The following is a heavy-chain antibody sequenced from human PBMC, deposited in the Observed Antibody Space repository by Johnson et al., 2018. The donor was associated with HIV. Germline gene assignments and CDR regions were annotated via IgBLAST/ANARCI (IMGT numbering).Heavy chain of an antibody. CDR2: IFSVGNT. V-gene: IGHV3-NL1*01. D-gene: IGHD1-26*01. CDR1: GFTFSSYA. CDR3: AKDLFTEREDDAFDI. J-gene: IGHJ3*02. Sequence: QVQLVESGGGVVQPGKSLRLSCAASGFTFSSYAMHWVRRAPGKGLEWVSVIFSVGNTYYADSVKGRFTISRDNSKNMLYLQMNSLRAEDTAVYYCAKDLFTEREDDAFDIWGQGTMVTVSS.